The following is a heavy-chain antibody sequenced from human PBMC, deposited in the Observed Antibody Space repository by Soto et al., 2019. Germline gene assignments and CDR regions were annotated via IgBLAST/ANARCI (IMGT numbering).Heavy chain of an antibody. CDR1: GFTFSSYG. J-gene: IGHJ4*02. D-gene: IGHD2-21*01. Sequence: QVQLVESGGDVVQPGRSLRLSCAASGFTFSSYGMHWVRQAPGKGLEWVAVISYDGSVKYYADSVKGRFTISRDNSKKTLYLQMNSLRAEDRAVYYGAGEVASGYWGQGTLVTVSS. CDR2: ISYDGSVK. V-gene: IGHV3-30*03. CDR3: AGEVASGY.